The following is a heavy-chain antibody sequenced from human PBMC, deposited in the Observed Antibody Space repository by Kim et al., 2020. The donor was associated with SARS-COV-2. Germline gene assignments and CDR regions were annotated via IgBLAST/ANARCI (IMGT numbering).Heavy chain of an antibody. J-gene: IGHJ5*02. Sequence: GGSLRLSCAASGFTFSSYAMHWVRQAPGKGLEWVAVISYDGSNKYYADSVKGRFTISRDNSKNTLYLQMNSLRAEDTAVYYCASLTPVEAAGRGEDWFDPWGQRTLVTVSS. CDR1: GFTFSSYA. D-gene: IGHD6-13*01. V-gene: IGHV3-30*04. CDR3: ASLTPVEAAGRGEDWFDP. CDR2: ISYDGSNK.